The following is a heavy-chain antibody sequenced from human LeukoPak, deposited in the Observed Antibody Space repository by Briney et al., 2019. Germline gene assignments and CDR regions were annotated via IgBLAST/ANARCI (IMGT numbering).Heavy chain of an antibody. J-gene: IGHJ3*02. V-gene: IGHV4-34*01. CDR2: INHSGST. CDR3: ARVGLPYYYGSGSYSPASNAFDI. Sequence: SETLSLTCAVYGGSFSGYYWSWIRQPPGKGLEWIGEINHSGSTNYNPSLTSRVTISVDASKNQFSLKLSSVTAADTAVYYCARVGLPYYYGSGSYSPASNAFDIWGQGTMVTVSS. CDR1: GGSFSGYY. D-gene: IGHD3-10*01.